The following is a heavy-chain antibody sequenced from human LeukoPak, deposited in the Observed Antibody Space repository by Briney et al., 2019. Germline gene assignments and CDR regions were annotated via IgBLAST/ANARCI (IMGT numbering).Heavy chain of an antibody. CDR2: IIPIFGTA. Sequence: SVKVSCKASGGTFSSYAISWVRQAPGQGLEWMGGIIPIFGTANYXXKXQGRVTMTRDTSTSTVYMELSSLRPEDTAVYYCARGGLPELLWFQHWGQGTLVTVSS. D-gene: IGHD3-10*01. J-gene: IGHJ1*01. CDR1: GGTFSSYA. CDR3: ARGGLPELLWFQH. V-gene: IGHV1-69*05.